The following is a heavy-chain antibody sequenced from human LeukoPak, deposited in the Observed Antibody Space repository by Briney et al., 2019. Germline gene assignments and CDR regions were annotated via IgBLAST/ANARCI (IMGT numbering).Heavy chain of an antibody. J-gene: IGHJ3*02. Sequence: AASVKVSCKASGYTFTSYDINWVRQAPGQGLEGMGWMNPNSGNTVYAQKFQGGVTMTRNTSISTAYMELSSLRSEDTAVYYCARRWIQLWLRILAVDALDIWGQGTMVTVSS. D-gene: IGHD5-18*01. CDR2: MNPNSGNT. V-gene: IGHV1-8*01. CDR1: GYTFTSYD. CDR3: ARRWIQLWLRILAVDALDI.